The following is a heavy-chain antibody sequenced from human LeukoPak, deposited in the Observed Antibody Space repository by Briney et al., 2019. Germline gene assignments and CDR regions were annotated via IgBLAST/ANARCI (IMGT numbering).Heavy chain of an antibody. D-gene: IGHD6-19*01. CDR1: GGSISSYY. J-gene: IGHJ6*02. Sequence: SETLSLTCTVSGGSISSYYWSWIRQPPGKGLEWIGEINHSGSTNYNPSLKSRVTISVDTSKNQFSLKLSSVTAADTAVYYCARAPSSHSSGPPNYYYYGMDVWGQGTTVTVSS. CDR3: ARAPSSHSSGPPNYYYYGMDV. V-gene: IGHV4-34*01. CDR2: INHSGST.